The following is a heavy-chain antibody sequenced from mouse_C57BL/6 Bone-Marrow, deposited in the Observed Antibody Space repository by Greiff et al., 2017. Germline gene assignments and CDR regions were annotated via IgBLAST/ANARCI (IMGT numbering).Heavy chain of an antibody. Sequence: VHVMQSGPELVKPGASVTISCKASGYSFTGYYMTWVKQSPEKSLEWIGEINPSTGGPTYNQTFKAKATLTVDKSSSTAYMQLKSLTSEDSAVDYGATQGTTVVGDWYFDVWGTGTTVTVSS. CDR2: INPSTGGP. J-gene: IGHJ1*03. D-gene: IGHD1-1*01. CDR1: GYSFTGYY. CDR3: ATQGTTVVGDWYFDV. V-gene: IGHV1-42*01.